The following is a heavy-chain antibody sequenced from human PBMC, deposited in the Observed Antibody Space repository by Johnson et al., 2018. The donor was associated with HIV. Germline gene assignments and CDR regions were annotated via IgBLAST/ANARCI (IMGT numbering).Heavy chain of an antibody. CDR1: AFTFSRHA. V-gene: IGHV3-30-3*01. CDR2: ISYDGSNK. CDR3: ARGPILEWLSGDGFDM. Sequence: QVQLVESGGGVMQPGKSLRLSCSASAFTFSRHAMHWVRQAPGKGLEWVAVISYDGSNKYYADSVRGRFTISRDNSKNTLYLQMGSLRVEDTARYYCARGPILEWLSGDGFDMWGQGTMVTV. J-gene: IGHJ3*02. D-gene: IGHD3-3*01.